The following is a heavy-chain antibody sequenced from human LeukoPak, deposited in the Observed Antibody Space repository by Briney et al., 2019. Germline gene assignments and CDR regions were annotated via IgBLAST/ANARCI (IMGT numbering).Heavy chain of an antibody. V-gene: IGHV4-4*07. CDR3: ARVGYCSGGSCSYYYYSYMDV. D-gene: IGHD2-15*01. CDR2: IYTSGST. J-gene: IGHJ6*03. CDR1: GGSIGSYY. Sequence: PSETLSLTCTVSGGSIGSYYWSWIRQPAGKGLEWIGRIYTSGSTNYNPSLKSRVTMSVDTSKNQFSLKLSSVTAADTAVYYCARVGYCSGGSCSYYYYSYMDVWGKGTTVTVSS.